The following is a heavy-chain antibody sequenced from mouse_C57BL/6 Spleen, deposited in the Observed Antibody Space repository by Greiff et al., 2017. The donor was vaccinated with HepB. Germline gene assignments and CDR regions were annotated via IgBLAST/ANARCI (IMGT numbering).Heavy chain of an antibody. D-gene: IGHD4-1*01. CDR2: ISNLAYSI. J-gene: IGHJ4*01. CDR3: ARHLANVGGEYYAMYY. Sequence: EVQLVESGGGLVQPGGSLKLSCAASGFTFSDYGMAWVRQAPRKGPEWVAFISNLAYSIYYADTVTGRFTISRENAKNTLYLEMSSLRSEDTAMYYCARHLANVGGEYYAMYYWGQGTSVNVSS. V-gene: IGHV5-15*01. CDR1: GFTFSDYG.